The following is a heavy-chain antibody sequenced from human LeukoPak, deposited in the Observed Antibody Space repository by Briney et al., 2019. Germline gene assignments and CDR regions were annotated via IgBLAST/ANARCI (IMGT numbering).Heavy chain of an antibody. CDR3: AKGVVIDQYYYYGMDV. D-gene: IGHD3-3*01. Sequence: GGSLRLSCAASGFTFSSYAMSWVRQAPGKGLEWVPSISGSGGSTYSADSEKGRFTISRDNSKKTLYLQMNSLRAEDTAEYYCAKGVVIDQYYYYGMDVWGQGTTVTVSS. CDR1: GFTFSSYA. CDR2: ISGSGGST. V-gene: IGHV3-23*01. J-gene: IGHJ6*02.